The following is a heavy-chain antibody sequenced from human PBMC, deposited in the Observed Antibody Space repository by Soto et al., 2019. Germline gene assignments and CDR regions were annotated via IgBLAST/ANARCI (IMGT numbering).Heavy chain of an antibody. J-gene: IGHJ4*02. Sequence: SGPTLVNPTQALTLTCTFSGFSLSTSGVGVGWIRQPPGKALEWLTLIYWNDDKRYSPSLKSRLTITKDTSKNQVVLTMTSMDPVDTATYYCAHGSYNWNYPSTACFDSWGQGTLVTVSS. D-gene: IGHD1-7*01. V-gene: IGHV2-5*01. CDR3: AHGSYNWNYPSTACFDS. CDR1: GFSLSTSGVG. CDR2: IYWNDDK.